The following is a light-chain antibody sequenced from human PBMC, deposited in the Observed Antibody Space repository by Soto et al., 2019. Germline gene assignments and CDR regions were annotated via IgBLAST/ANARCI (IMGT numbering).Light chain of an antibody. Sequence: EIALTQSPATLSLSPGERATLSCRASQSVSSYLAWYQQKPGQAPRLLIYDASNRATGIPARFSGSGSGTDFTLTISSLEPEDFAVYYCQQRSNWPPGGLTFGGGPKVDIK. V-gene: IGKV3-11*01. CDR3: QQRSNWPPGGLT. CDR1: QSVSSY. J-gene: IGKJ4*01. CDR2: DAS.